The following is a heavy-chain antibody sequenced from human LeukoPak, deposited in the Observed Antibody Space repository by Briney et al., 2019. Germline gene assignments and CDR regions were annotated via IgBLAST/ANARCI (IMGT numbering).Heavy chain of an antibody. J-gene: IGHJ4*02. CDR2: ISAYNGNT. Sequence: ASVKVSCKASGYTFTSYGISWVRQAPGQGLEWMGWISAYNGNTNYAQKLQGRVTMTTDTSTSTSYMELRSLRSDDTAVYYCARVSLEWELPWYFDYWGQGTLVTVSS. CDR1: GYTFTSYG. V-gene: IGHV1-18*01. CDR3: ARVSLEWELPWYFDY. D-gene: IGHD1-26*01.